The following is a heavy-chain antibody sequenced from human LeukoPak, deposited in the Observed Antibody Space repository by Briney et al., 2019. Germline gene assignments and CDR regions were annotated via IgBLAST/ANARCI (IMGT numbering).Heavy chain of an antibody. CDR2: INHSGST. J-gene: IGHJ6*03. V-gene: IGHV4-34*01. CDR1: GGSFSGYY. CDR3: ASRGTYSSGWYGLYYYYMDV. Sequence: SETLSLTCAVYGGSFSGYYWSWIRQPPGKGLEWIGEINHSGSTNYNPSLKSRVTISVDTSKNQFSLKLSSVTAADTAVYYCASRGTYSSGWYGLYYYYMDVWGKGTTVTVSS. D-gene: IGHD6-19*01.